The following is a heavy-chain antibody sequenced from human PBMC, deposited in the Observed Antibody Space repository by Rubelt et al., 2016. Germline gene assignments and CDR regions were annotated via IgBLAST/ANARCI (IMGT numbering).Heavy chain of an antibody. D-gene: IGHD5-24*01. CDR2: IIPILGIA. CDR3: ARDGYNDIWGFFDY. Sequence: QVQLVQSGAEVKKPGSSVKVSCKASGGTFSSYAISWVRQAPGQGLEWMGRIIPILGIANYAKKFLGRVTITADKSTSTAYMERSSLRSEDTAVYYGARDGYNDIWGFFDYWGQGTLVTVSS. CDR1: GGTFSSYA. J-gene: IGHJ4*02. V-gene: IGHV1-69*04.